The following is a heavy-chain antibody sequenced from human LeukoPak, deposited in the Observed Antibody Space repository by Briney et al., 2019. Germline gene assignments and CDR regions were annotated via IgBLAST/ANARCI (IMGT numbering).Heavy chain of an antibody. Sequence: QTGGSLILSCAASGFTFSSYAMSWVRQAPGKGLEWVSGISGSGGSTHYADSVKDRFTISRDNSKNTLYLQMNSLRAEDTAVYYCAKETVVVVAATPDAFGIWGQGTMVTVSS. V-gene: IGHV3-23*01. CDR2: ISGSGGST. D-gene: IGHD2-15*01. CDR3: AKETVVVVAATPDAFGI. CDR1: GFTFSSYA. J-gene: IGHJ3*02.